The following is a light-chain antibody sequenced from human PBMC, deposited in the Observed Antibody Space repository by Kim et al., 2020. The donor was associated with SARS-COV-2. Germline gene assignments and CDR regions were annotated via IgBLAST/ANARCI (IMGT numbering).Light chain of an antibody. Sequence: LSLSPGERATLSSRASQSVSSYLAWYQQKPGQAPRLLIYDASNRATGIPARFSGSGSGTDFTLTISSLEPEDFAVYYCQQRSNWSFGQGTRLEIK. V-gene: IGKV3-11*01. CDR3: QQRSNWS. CDR1: QSVSSY. J-gene: IGKJ5*01. CDR2: DAS.